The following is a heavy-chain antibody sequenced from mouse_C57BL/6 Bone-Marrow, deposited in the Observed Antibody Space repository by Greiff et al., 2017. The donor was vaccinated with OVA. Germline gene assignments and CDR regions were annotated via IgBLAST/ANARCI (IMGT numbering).Heavy chain of an antibody. Sequence: VKLMESGPGLVQLSQSLSITCTVSGFSLTSYGVHWVRKSPGKGLEWLGVIWSGGSTDDNAAFIYRLSISKDNSKSQDFFKMNSLQADDTAIYYCARDYCGRALFAYWGQGTLVTVSA. CDR1: GFSLTSYG. CDR2: IWSGGST. D-gene: IGHD1-1*01. CDR3: ARDYCGRALFAY. J-gene: IGHJ3*01. V-gene: IGHV2-2*01.